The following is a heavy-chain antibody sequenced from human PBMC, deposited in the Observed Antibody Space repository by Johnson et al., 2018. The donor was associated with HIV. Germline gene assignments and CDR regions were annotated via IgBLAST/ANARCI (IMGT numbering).Heavy chain of an antibody. CDR2: LSGSGDST. Sequence: VQLVESRVGVVQPGRSLRLSCAASGFTFDDYAMHWVRQAPGRGLEWVSALSGSGDSTYFADSLKGRFTISRDNSRNTLYLQMNSLRAEDTAIYYCAKDGPFGGNYLIGHDAFDIWGQGTMVTVSS. CDR3: AKDGPFGGNYLIGHDAFDI. J-gene: IGHJ3*02. D-gene: IGHD1-7*01. CDR1: GFTFDDYA. V-gene: IGHV3-23*04.